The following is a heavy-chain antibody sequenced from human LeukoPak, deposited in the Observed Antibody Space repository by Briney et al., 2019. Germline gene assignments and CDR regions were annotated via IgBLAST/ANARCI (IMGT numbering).Heavy chain of an antibody. Sequence: SETLSLTCTVSGYSISSGYYWGWIRQPPGKGLEWIGSVYHSGSTYYNPSLKSRVTISVDTSKNQFSLKLSSVTAADTAVYYCARGGRYCSGGSCSRHFDYWGQGTLVTVSS. CDR2: VYHSGST. CDR3: ARGGRYCSGGSCSRHFDY. J-gene: IGHJ4*02. D-gene: IGHD2-15*01. V-gene: IGHV4-38-2*02. CDR1: GYSISSGYY.